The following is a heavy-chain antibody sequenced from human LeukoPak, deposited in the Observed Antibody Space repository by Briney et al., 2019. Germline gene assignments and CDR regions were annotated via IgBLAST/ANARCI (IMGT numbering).Heavy chain of an antibody. CDR3: ATRGVITPFFDY. CDR1: GFTFSNAW. V-gene: IGHV3-23*01. CDR2: IAVSGANT. J-gene: IGHJ4*02. D-gene: IGHD3-10*01. Sequence: GGSLRLSCAASGFTFSNAWMSWVRQAPGKGLEWVSVIAVSGANTYSADSVKGRFSISRDNSKNTLYLQMNNLRAEDTAVYYCATRGVITPFFDYWGQGTLVTVSA.